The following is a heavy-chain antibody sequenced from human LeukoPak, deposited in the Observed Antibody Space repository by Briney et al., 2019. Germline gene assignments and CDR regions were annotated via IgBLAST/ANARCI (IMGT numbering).Heavy chain of an antibody. CDR3: ARQLELLEGEYYFDY. CDR2: ISSSGSTI. D-gene: IGHD1-7*01. V-gene: IGHV3-11*01. CDR1: GFTFSYYY. Sequence: GGSLRLSCAASGFTFSYYYMSWIRQAPGKGLEGVSYISSSGSTIYYADSVKGRFTISRDNAKNSLYLQMNSLRAEDTAVYYCARQLELLEGEYYFDYWGQGTLVTVSS. J-gene: IGHJ4*02.